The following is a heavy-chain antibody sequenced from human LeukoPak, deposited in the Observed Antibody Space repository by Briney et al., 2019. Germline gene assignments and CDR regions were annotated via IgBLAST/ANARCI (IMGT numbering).Heavy chain of an antibody. J-gene: IGHJ4*02. V-gene: IGHV3-7*01. D-gene: IGHD4-23*01. CDR2: INQDGSEK. CDR3: ATDPRPDSGNFLGFDY. CDR1: GFTFRRYW. Sequence: GGSLRLSCVASGFTFRRYWMSWIRQAPGKGLEWVANINQDGSEKYYVDSVKGRFTISRDNSKSSLYLQMSSLRAEDAAVYYCATDPRPDSGNFLGFDYWGQGTLVTVPS.